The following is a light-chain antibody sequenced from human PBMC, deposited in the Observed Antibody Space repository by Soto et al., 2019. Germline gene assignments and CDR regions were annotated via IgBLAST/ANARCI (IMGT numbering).Light chain of an antibody. Sequence: DLQMTQSPPSLSAYVGDRVVVTCRASHDIGNSLAWYQQRPGKSPRLLIYVASTLQSGVSARFSGSGSGTNITLAISSLRPDDVATYYCQSYNSGPFTFGGGTKVEVK. CDR2: VAS. V-gene: IGKV1-27*01. J-gene: IGKJ4*01. CDR1: HDIGNS. CDR3: QSYNSGPFT.